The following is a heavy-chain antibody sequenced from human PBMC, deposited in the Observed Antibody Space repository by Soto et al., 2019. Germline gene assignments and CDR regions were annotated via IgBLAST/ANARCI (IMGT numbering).Heavy chain of an antibody. CDR2: ITGSGGST. V-gene: IGHV3-23*01. Sequence: EVQLLESGGGLVQPGGSLRLSCAASGFTFSSYAMSWVRQAPGKGLEWVSAITGSGGSTYYADSVKGRYTISRDNSKNTVYLQMNSLRAEDTAVYYGAKDRNGDTWDEAFDIWGQGTMVTVSS. J-gene: IGHJ3*02. CDR1: GFTFSSYA. CDR3: AKDRNGDTWDEAFDI. D-gene: IGHD4-17*01.